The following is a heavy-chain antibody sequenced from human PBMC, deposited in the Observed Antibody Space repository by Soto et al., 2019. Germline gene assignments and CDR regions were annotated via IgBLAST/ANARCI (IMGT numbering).Heavy chain of an antibody. CDR3: ARTLSSGWYFGAFDI. CDR2: IYYSGST. CDR1: GGYISSYY. V-gene: IGHV4-59*01. D-gene: IGHD6-19*01. J-gene: IGHJ3*02. Sequence: QVQLQESGPGLVKPSETLSLTCTVSGGYISSYYWSWIRQPPGMGLEWIGYIYYSGSTNYNPSLKSRVTLSVDTSKNQFSLKLSSVSAADTAVYYCARTLSSGWYFGAFDIWGQGTMVTFSS.